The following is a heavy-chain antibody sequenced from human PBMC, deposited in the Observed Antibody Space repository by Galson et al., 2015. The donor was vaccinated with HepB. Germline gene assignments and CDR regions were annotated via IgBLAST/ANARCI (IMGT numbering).Heavy chain of an antibody. CDR2: VYYSGST. Sequence: ETLSLTWTVSGGSVSGTSYYWSWLRQPPGKGLEWIGYVYYSGSTYYNSSLKSRVTISLDTSKNQFSLKLSSVTAADTAVYYCARVVAGNIMATMVDYWGQETLVTVSS. CDR1: GGSVSGTSYY. V-gene: IGHV4-61*01. D-gene: IGHD5-12*01. J-gene: IGHJ4*02. CDR3: ARVVAGNIMATMVDY.